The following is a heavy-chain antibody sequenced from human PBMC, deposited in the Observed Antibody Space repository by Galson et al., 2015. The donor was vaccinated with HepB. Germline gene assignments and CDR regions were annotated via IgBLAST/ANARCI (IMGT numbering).Heavy chain of an antibody. Sequence: SVKVSCKASGGIFSTYAISRVRQAPGQGLEWMGGIIPIFGITNYAQHFQGRVTITADASTSTAYMELSSLRSEDTAVYFCARERGPTVGALDTEYNAFDIWGQGTVVTVSS. CDR2: IIPIFGIT. D-gene: IGHD1-26*01. V-gene: IGHV1-69*13. CDR3: ARERGPTVGALDTEYNAFDI. CDR1: GGIFSTYA. J-gene: IGHJ3*02.